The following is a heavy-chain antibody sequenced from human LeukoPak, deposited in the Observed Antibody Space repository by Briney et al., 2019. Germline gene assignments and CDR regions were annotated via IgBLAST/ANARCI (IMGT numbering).Heavy chain of an antibody. V-gene: IGHV3-74*01. CDR2: INSDGTST. J-gene: IGHJ4*02. CDR1: GFTFTSYW. CDR3: VRGAPFDY. Sequence: PGGSLRLSCAASGFTFTSYWMHWVRQAPGKGLVWVSRINSDGTSTNYADSVKGRFTISRDNAKNTLYLQMNSLRVDDTAVYYCVRGAPFDYWGQGTLVTVSS. D-gene: IGHD1-26*01.